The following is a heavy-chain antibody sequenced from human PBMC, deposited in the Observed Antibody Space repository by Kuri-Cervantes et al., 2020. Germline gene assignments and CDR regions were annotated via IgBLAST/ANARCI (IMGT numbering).Heavy chain of an antibody. CDR3: ARVPIAAAVNYWYFDL. J-gene: IGHJ2*01. Sequence: GGSLRLSCAVSGLTFRRYDMSWVRQATGKGLEWVSDIGSDGDTDYPGSVKGRFTISRDNAKNSLYLQMNSLRSEDTAVYYCARVPIAAAVNYWYFDLWGRGTLVTVSS. CDR1: GLTFRRYD. V-gene: IGHV3-13*01. D-gene: IGHD6-13*01. CDR2: IGSDGDT.